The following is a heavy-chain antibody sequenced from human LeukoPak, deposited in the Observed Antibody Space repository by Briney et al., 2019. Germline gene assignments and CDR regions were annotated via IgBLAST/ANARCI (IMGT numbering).Heavy chain of an antibody. J-gene: IGHJ4*02. CDR3: SRESGAFCPFGY. CDR1: GGSITTSSYY. D-gene: IGHD1-26*01. Sequence: SETLSLTCTVSGGSITTSSYYWGWIRQPPGKGLEWIGIIYYSGSTYYNPSLKGRVTVSVDTSKNQFSLKLTSVTAADTAIYYCSRESGAFCPFGYWGQGTLVIVPP. CDR2: IYYSGST. V-gene: IGHV4-39*07.